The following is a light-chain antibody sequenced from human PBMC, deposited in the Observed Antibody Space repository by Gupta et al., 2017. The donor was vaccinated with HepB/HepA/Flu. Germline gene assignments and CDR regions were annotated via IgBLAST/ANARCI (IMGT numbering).Light chain of an antibody. CDR3: QQRANWPT. V-gene: IGKV3-11*01. J-gene: IGKJ5*01. Sequence: VLTQSPGTLSLSPGERATLSCRARQSISRYLAWYQQKPGQGPRRLIYDASKRATGVPARFSGSGSGTDFTLTISGLEPEDFGVYYCQQRANWPTFGQGTRVEIK. CDR2: DAS. CDR1: QSISRY.